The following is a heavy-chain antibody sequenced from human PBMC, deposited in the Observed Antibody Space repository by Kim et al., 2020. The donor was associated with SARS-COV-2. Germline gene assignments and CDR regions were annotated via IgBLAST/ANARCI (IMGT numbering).Heavy chain of an antibody. CDR3: SRTYCTGGTCATTFDS. V-gene: IGHV6-1*01. J-gene: IGHJ4*02. Sequence: SQTLSLTCAISGDSVSSNNAAWNWIRQSPSRGLEWLGRAYYRSKWFYNYAVSVRSRMTITPDTSKNQFSLHLSSVTFEDAAVYFCSRTYCTGGTCATTFDSWGLGTLVTVSS. CDR2: AYYRSKWFY. CDR1: GDSVSSNNAA. D-gene: IGHD2-8*02.